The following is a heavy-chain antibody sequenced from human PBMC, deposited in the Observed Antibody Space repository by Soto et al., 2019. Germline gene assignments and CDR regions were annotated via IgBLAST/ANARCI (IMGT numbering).Heavy chain of an antibody. CDR2: INGRGST. Sequence: SETLSLTCAVYGGSFSGDYWSWIRQPPGKGLEWIGEINGRGSTKYNPSLKSRVTMSVDPSKNQFSLKLTSVTAADTAVYYCARQGDSNMAIFDHWGQGALVTVSS. V-gene: IGHV4-34*01. J-gene: IGHJ4*02. D-gene: IGHD2-2*02. CDR1: GGSFSGDY. CDR3: ARQGDSNMAIFDH.